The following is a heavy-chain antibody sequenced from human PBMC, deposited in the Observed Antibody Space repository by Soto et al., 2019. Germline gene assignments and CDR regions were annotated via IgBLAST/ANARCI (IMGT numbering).Heavy chain of an antibody. CDR3: ALFPTALTQSSGY. V-gene: IGHV4-30-4*01. J-gene: IGHJ4*02. Sequence: SETLSLTCTVSGGSLTSRDYYWSWVRQPPGKGLEWIGYIFYSGNTYYNASLQSRLTISADTSKTQFSLRLNSVTAADTAVYYCALFPTALTQSSGYWGQGTLVTVSS. D-gene: IGHD2-21*01. CDR2: IFYSGNT. CDR1: GGSLTSRDYY.